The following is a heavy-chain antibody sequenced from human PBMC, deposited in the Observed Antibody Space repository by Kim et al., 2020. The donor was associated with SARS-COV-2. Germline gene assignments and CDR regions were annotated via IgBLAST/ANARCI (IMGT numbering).Heavy chain of an antibody. D-gene: IGHD5-12*01. V-gene: IGHV3-23*01. CDR3: AKSRTRVWWLRHTYYFDY. Sequence: GRFTISRDNAKNTLYLQMNSLRAEDTAVYYCAKSRTRVWWLRHTYYFDYWGQGTLVTVSS. J-gene: IGHJ4*02.